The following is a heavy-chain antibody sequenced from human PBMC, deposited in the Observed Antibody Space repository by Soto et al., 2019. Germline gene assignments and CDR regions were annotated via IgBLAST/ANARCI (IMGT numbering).Heavy chain of an antibody. D-gene: IGHD3-22*01. Sequence: GGSLRLSCAASGFTFSSYSMNWVRQAPGKGLERVSYISSSSSTIYYADSVKGRFTISRDNAKNSLYLQMNSLRDEDTAVYYCARDPDSSGYMNWFDPWGQGTLVTVSS. CDR1: GFTFSSYS. CDR3: ARDPDSSGYMNWFDP. CDR2: ISSSSSTI. V-gene: IGHV3-48*02. J-gene: IGHJ5*02.